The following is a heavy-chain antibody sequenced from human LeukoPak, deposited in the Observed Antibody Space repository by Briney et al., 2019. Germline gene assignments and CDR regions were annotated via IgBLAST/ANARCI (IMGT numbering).Heavy chain of an antibody. J-gene: IGHJ3*02. Sequence: PGGSLRLSCAASGFTFSSYAMHWVRQAPGKGLEYVSAISSNGGSTYYADSVKGRFTISRDNSKNTLYLQMNSLRAEDTAVYYCAKDSRITMIVVVITPDDAFDIWGQGTMVTVSS. CDR2: ISSNGGST. D-gene: IGHD3-22*01. CDR3: AKDSRITMIVVVITPDDAFDI. CDR1: GFTFSSYA. V-gene: IGHV3-64*04.